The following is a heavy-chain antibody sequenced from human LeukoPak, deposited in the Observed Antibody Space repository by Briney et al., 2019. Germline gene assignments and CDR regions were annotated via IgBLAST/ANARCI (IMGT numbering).Heavy chain of an antibody. D-gene: IGHD1-7*01. CDR1: GGSFSNYY. CDR3: ARRWNYGRNYYFDV. J-gene: IGHJ6*03. Sequence: PSQTLSLTCAVYGGSFSNYYWSWIRQPPAKGLECPAEINDSGRANYNPSLMSRVTVSVDTSKNQFSLRLTSVTATDTAVYYCARRWNYGRNYYFDVWGKGATVSVSS. V-gene: IGHV4-34*01. CDR2: INDSGRA.